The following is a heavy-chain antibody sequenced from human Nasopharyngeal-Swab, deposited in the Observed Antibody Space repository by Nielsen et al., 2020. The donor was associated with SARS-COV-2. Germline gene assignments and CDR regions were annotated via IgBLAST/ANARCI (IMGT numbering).Heavy chain of an antibody. CDR3: ARRAFYGGNSGGVY. D-gene: IGHD4-23*01. CDR1: GGSISSYNW. V-gene: IGHV4-4*02. J-gene: IGHJ4*02. CDR2: IYHSGST. Sequence: SETLSLTCAVSGGSISSYNWWSWVRQSPGTGLGWLREIYHSGSTNYNPSLKSRVTISVDKSKNQFSLKLSAVTAADTAVYYCARRAFYGGNSGGVYWGQGTLVTVSS.